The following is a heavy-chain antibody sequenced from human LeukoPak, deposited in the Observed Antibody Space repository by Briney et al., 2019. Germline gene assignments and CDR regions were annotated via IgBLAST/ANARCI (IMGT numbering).Heavy chain of an antibody. J-gene: IGHJ4*02. CDR3: ARGAVGASEFGY. CDR2: ISNTGDII. Sequence: GGSLRLSCAASGFTFSHYEMNWVRQAPGKGLEWISHISNTGDIIHYADSVEGRFTISRDNAKNSLYLQMNSLRAEDTAVYYCARGAVGASEFGYWGQGTLVTVSS. V-gene: IGHV3-48*03. CDR1: GFTFSHYE. D-gene: IGHD1-26*01.